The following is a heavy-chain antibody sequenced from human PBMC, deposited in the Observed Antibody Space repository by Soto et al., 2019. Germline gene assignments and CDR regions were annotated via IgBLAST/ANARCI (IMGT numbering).Heavy chain of an antibody. V-gene: IGHV3-9*01. D-gene: IGHD6-19*01. CDR3: AKGSRGGRIAVAGTYYFDY. J-gene: IGHJ4*02. Sequence: EVQLVESGGGLVQPGRSLRLSCAASGFTFDDYAMHWVRQAPGKGLEWVSGISWNSGSIGYADSVKGRFTISRDNAKNSLYLQMNSLRAEDTALYYCAKGSRGGRIAVAGTYYFDYWGQGTLVTVSS. CDR2: ISWNSGSI. CDR1: GFTFDDYA.